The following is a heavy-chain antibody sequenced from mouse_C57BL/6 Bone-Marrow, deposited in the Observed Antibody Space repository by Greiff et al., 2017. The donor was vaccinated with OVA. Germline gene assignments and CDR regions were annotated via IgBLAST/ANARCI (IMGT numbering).Heavy chain of an antibody. CDR3: ARRYYYGSSYYCDY. J-gene: IGHJ2*01. CDR2: INPSSGYT. V-gene: IGHV1-7*01. Sequence: VQLQESGAELAKPGASVKLSCKASGYTFTSYWMHWVKQRPGQGLEWIGYINPSSGYTKYNQKFKAKATLTADKSSSTAYMQLSSLTYEDSAVYYCARRYYYGSSYYCDYWGQGTTLTVSS. D-gene: IGHD1-1*01. CDR1: GYTFTSYW.